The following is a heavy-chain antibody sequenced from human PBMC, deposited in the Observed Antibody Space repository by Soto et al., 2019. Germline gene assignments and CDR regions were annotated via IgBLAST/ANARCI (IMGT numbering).Heavy chain of an antibody. CDR1: GFTFSSYW. CDR3: ARVAPGSACGGDCYLNGFDY. D-gene: IGHD2-21*02. V-gene: IGHV3-7*01. J-gene: IGHJ4*02. Sequence: GGSLRLSCADSGFTFSSYWMSWVRQAPGKGLEWVANIKQDGSEKYYVDSVEGRFTISRDNAKNSLYLQMNSLRAEDTAVYYCARVAPGSACGGDCYLNGFDYWGQGTMVTVYS. CDR2: IKQDGSEK.